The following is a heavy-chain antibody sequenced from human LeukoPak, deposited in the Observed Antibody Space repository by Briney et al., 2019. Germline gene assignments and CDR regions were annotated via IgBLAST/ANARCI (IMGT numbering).Heavy chain of an antibody. Sequence: GGSLRLSCAASGFTFSSYTMKWVRQAPGKGLEWVSSISSSSSYIYYADSVKGRFTISRDSAKNSLSLQMNSLRAEDTAVYYCARGYDYGYNWFDPWGQGTLVTVSS. D-gene: IGHD5-18*01. CDR1: GFTFSSYT. J-gene: IGHJ5*02. CDR3: ARGYDYGYNWFDP. V-gene: IGHV3-21*01. CDR2: ISSSSSYI.